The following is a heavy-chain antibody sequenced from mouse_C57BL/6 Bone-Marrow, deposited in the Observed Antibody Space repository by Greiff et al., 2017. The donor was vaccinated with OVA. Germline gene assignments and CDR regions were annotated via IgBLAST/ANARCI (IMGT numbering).Heavy chain of an antibody. D-gene: IGHD1-1*01. J-gene: IGHJ4*01. CDR1: GYTFTSYW. V-gene: IGHV1-69*01. Sequence: VQLQQPGAELVMPGASVKLSCKASGYTFTSYWMHWVKQRPGQGLEWIGEIDPSDSYTNYNQKFKGKSTLTVDKSSSTAYMQLSSLTSEDSAVYYCARWNYGSSRAMDYWGQGTSVTVSS. CDR3: ARWNYGSSRAMDY. CDR2: IDPSDSYT.